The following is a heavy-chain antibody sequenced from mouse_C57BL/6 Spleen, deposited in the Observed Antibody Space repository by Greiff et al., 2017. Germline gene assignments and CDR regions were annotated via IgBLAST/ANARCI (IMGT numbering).Heavy chain of an antibody. D-gene: IGHD4-1*01. CDR2: IHPNSGST. V-gene: IGHV1-64*01. CDR3: ARKLGGDWYFDV. J-gene: IGHJ1*03. CDR1: GYTFTSYW. Sequence: QVQLQQSGAELVKPGASVKLSCKASGYTFTSYWMHWVKQRPGQGLEWIGMIHPNSGSTNYNEKFKSKATLTVDKSSSTAYMQLSSLTSEDSAVYYCARKLGGDWYFDVWGTGTTVTVSS.